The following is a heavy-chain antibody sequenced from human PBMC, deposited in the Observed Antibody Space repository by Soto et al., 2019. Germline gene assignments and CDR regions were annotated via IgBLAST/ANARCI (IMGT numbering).Heavy chain of an antibody. V-gene: IGHV1-8*01. CDR3: ARYQIGEGFTA. CDR1: GYTYTNLD. Sequence: QVQLVQSGAEVKSPGASVKVSCKASGYTYTNLDINWVRQASGQGLEWMGWMNPHSDTGFAQKFQGRVTLTRDTPTITVYMELTSLRFDDTAVYYCARYQIGEGFTAWGQGTPVTVSS. CDR2: MNPHSDT. J-gene: IGHJ5*02.